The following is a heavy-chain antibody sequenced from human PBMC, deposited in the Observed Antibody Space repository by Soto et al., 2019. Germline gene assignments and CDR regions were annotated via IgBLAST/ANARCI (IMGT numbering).Heavy chain of an antibody. CDR3: AREYSSSRYFDY. J-gene: IGHJ4*02. CDR2: INSDGSST. CDR1: GFTFSTYW. Sequence: GGSLRLSCAASGFTFSTYWMHWVRQAPGKGLVWVSRINSDGSSTSYADSVKGRFTISRDNAKNTLYLQMNSLRAEDTALYYCAREYSSSRYFDYWGQGTLVTVSS. D-gene: IGHD6-6*01. V-gene: IGHV3-74*01.